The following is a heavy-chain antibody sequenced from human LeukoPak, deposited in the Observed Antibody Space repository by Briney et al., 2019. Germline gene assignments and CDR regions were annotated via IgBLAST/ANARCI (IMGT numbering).Heavy chain of an antibody. V-gene: IGHV3-21*01. J-gene: IGHJ5*02. CDR1: GFTFSSYS. CDR3: ARVLSGTTDWFDH. Sequence: PGGSLRLSCAASGFTFSSYSMNWVRQAPGKGLEWVSSISSSSSYIYYADSVKGRFTISRDNAKNSLYLQMKSLRAEDTAVYNCARVLSGTTDWFDHWGQGTLVTVSS. CDR2: ISSSSSYI. D-gene: IGHD1-1*01.